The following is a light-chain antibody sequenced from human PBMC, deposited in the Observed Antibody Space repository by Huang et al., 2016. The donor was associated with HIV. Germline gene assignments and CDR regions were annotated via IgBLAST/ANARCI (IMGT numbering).Light chain of an antibody. V-gene: IGKV3-15*01. Sequence: EVVMTQSPVTLSVSPGERATLSCRASRSLSSTLAWYQQKLGQPPRLLIYGTSTRATGIPARFSGTGSGTEFTLTISSLQSEDFAVYYCQQYNNWPPAFGQGTKVEIK. CDR2: GTS. CDR3: QQYNNWPPA. J-gene: IGKJ1*01. CDR1: RSLSST.